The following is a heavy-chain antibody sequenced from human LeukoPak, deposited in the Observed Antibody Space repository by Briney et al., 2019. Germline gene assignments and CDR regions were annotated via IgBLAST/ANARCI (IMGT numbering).Heavy chain of an antibody. V-gene: IGHV1-2*06. J-gene: IGHJ4*02. Sequence: ASVKVSCKASGYTFTGYYMHWVRQAPGQGLEWMGRINPNSGGTNYAQEFQGRVTMTRDTSISTAYMELSRLRSDDTAVYYCAREEYCGGDCINYWGQGTLVTVSS. CDR2: INPNSGGT. CDR1: GYTFTGYY. D-gene: IGHD2-21*02. CDR3: AREEYCGGDCINY.